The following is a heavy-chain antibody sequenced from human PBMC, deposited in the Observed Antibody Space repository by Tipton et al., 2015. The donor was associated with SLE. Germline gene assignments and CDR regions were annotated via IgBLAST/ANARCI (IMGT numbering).Heavy chain of an antibody. CDR3: ARLNWNYIPIDL. D-gene: IGHD1-7*01. Sequence: QVQLVQSGPEVKKPGASVRVSCKASAYTFTDYYIYWVRQAPGQGLEYMGWINPNSGDTKYTQKFQGRVTMTRDPSVNTAYMEITRLTSGDTAVYYCARLNWNYIPIDLWGQGTLVTVSS. J-gene: IGHJ4*02. CDR1: AYTFTDYY. V-gene: IGHV1-2*02. CDR2: INPNSGDT.